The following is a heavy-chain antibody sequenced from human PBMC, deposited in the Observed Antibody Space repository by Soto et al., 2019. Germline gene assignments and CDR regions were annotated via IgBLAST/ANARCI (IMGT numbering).Heavy chain of an antibody. V-gene: IGHV1-2*02. CDR3: ARSSGSYSKWFDS. CDR1: GYTFTAYY. CDR2: TSPRTGGA. J-gene: IGHJ5*01. D-gene: IGHD3-10*01. Sequence: RASVKVSCKTSGYTFTAYYIHWLRQAPGHGLEWLGWTSPRTGGAKYSHKFQGRVSMTRNTSITTAYMELTGLSTDDTAVYYCARSSGSYSKWFDSWGQGTLVTVSS.